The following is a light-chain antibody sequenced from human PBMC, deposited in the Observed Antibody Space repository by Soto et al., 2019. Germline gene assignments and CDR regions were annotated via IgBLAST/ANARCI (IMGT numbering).Light chain of an antibody. CDR2: SSN. Sequence: QSVLTQPPSASGTPGQRVTLPCSGSSSNIGSHTVNWYQQLPGTAPKLLVYSSNQRPSGVPDRFSGSKSGTSASLAISGLQSEDEAEYYCAAWGGSLNGVVFGGGTKLTVL. CDR3: AAWGGSLNGVV. V-gene: IGLV1-44*01. CDR1: SSNIGSHT. J-gene: IGLJ2*01.